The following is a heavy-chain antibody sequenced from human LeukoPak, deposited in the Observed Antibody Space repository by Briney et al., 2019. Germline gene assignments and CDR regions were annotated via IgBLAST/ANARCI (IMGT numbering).Heavy chain of an antibody. D-gene: IGHD5-18*01. J-gene: IGHJ6*02. Sequence: GASVKVSCKASGYTFTSYYMHWVRQAPGQGPEWMGIINPSGGSTSYAQKFQGRVTMTRDTSTSTVYMELSSLRSEDTAVYYCARDAYTAMAGYYYYYGMDVWGQGTTVTVSS. V-gene: IGHV1-46*01. CDR2: INPSGGST. CDR3: ARDAYTAMAGYYYYYGMDV. CDR1: GYTFTSYY.